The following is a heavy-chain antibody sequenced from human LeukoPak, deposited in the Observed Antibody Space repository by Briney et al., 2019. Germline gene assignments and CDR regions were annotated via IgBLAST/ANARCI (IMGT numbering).Heavy chain of an antibody. D-gene: IGHD3-10*01. Sequence: ASETLSLTCAVYGGSFSGYYWSWIRQPPGKGLEWIGEINHSGSTNYNPSLKSRVTISVDTSKNQFSLKLSSVTAADTAVYYCARGSITMVRGASSMVDYWGQGTLVTVSS. J-gene: IGHJ4*02. CDR3: ARGSITMVRGASSMVDY. V-gene: IGHV4-34*01. CDR1: GGSFSGYY. CDR2: INHSGST.